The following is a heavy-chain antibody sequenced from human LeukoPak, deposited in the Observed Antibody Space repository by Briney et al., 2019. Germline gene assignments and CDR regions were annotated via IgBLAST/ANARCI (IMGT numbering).Heavy chain of an antibody. J-gene: IGHJ4*02. V-gene: IGHV4-34*01. Sequence: SETLSLTCAVYGGSFSGYYWSWIRQPPGKGLEWIGEINHSGSTNYNPSLKSRVTISVDTSKKQFSLKLSSATAADTAVYYCAIRGYSYGKYYFDYWGQGTLVTVSS. CDR3: AIRGYSYGKYYFDY. CDR1: GGSFSGYY. CDR2: INHSGST. D-gene: IGHD5-18*01.